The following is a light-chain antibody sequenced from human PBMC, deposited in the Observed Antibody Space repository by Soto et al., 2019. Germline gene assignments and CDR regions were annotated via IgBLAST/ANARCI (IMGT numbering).Light chain of an antibody. V-gene: IGLV2-14*03. CDR3: CSYTTSNTRQIV. Sequence: QSALTQPASVSGSPGQSITISCTGTSSDVGGYNYVSWYQHHPGKAPKLMIYDVSNRPSGVSNRFSGSKSGNTASLTISGPQPEDEADYYCCSYTTSNTRQIVFGTGTKVTVL. J-gene: IGLJ1*01. CDR2: DVS. CDR1: SSDVGGYNY.